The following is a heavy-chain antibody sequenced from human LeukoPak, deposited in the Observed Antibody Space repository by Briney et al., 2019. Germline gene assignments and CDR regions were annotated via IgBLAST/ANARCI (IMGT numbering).Heavy chain of an antibody. CDR3: ARHPYDYGDHYYFYHYMDV. J-gene: IGHJ6*03. V-gene: IGHV4-39*07. Sequence: SETLSLTCTVSGGSITSSSYYWGWIRQPPGNWLEWIGTIYYRGSTSYNPSLKSPVTISVDTSKNQFSLKLSSVTAADTAVYYCARHPYDYGDHYYFYHYMDVWGKGTTVTVSS. CDR1: GGSITSSSYY. CDR2: IYYRGST. D-gene: IGHD4-17*01.